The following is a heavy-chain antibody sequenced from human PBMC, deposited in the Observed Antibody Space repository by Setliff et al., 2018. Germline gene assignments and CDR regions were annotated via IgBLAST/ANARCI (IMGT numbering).Heavy chain of an antibody. Sequence: SVKVSCKASGGTFSSYAFSWVRQAPGQGLEWMGGIIPIFGTANYAQKFQGRVTITTDDSTGTAYMELSSLRSEDTAVYYCVRDGVHTAMLIDYYYYMDVWGKGTTVTVSS. CDR3: VRDGVHTAMLIDYYYYMDV. CDR1: GGTFSSYA. CDR2: IIPIFGTA. J-gene: IGHJ6*03. V-gene: IGHV1-69*05. D-gene: IGHD5-18*01.